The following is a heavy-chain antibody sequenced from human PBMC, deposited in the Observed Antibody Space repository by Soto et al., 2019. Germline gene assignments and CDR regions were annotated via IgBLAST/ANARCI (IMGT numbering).Heavy chain of an antibody. Sequence: QVQLQQWGAGLLKPSETLSLTCAVYGGSFRGYYWSWIGQPPGKGLEWIGEINHSGSTNYNPSLKSRVTISVDTSKTQFSLNLSSVTAADTAVYYCATIGGGLGMDVWGQGTTVTVSS. CDR2: INHSGST. CDR1: GGSFRGYY. J-gene: IGHJ6*02. V-gene: IGHV4-34*01. CDR3: ATIGGGLGMDV. D-gene: IGHD3-16*01.